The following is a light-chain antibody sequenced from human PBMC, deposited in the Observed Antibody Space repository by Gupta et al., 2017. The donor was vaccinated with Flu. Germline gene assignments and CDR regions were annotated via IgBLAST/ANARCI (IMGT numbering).Light chain of an antibody. CDR3: AAWDDSRNGHYV. CDR2: SSN. J-gene: IGLJ1*01. V-gene: IGLV1-44*01. Sequence: QSVLAQPPSASGTPGQRVTISCSGSRSNIGSNSVNWYQQVPGTSPKLLMYSSNQRPSGGPDRFAGSKSGTSAALAISGLQSEEEADYYCAAWDDSRNGHYVFGTGTKVTVL. CDR1: RSNIGSNS.